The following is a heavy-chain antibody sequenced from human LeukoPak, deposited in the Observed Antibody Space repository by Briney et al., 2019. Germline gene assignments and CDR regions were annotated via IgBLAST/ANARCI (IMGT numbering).Heavy chain of an antibody. CDR3: ARGLRYFDWYYFDY. J-gene: IGHJ4*02. Sequence: SETLSLTCAVYGGSFSGYYWSWIRQPPGKGLEWIGEINHSGSTNYNPSLKSRVTISVDTSKNQFSLKLNPVTAADTAVYYCARGLRYFDWYYFDYWGQGTLVTVSS. CDR2: INHSGST. V-gene: IGHV4-34*01. CDR1: GGSFSGYY. D-gene: IGHD3-9*01.